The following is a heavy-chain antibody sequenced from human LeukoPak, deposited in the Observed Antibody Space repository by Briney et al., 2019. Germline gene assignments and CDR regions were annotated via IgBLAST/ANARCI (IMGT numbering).Heavy chain of an antibody. J-gene: IGHJ4*02. CDR3: AKGINDFDY. V-gene: IGHV3-23*01. CDR2: ISDSGGST. Sequence: PGGSLRLSCAASGLTFSSSGMSWVRQAPGKGLEWVSTISDSGGSTYYADSVKGRFTMSRDNSKNTLYLQMNSLRAEDTAVYYCAKGINDFDYWGQGTLVTVSS. CDR1: GLTFSSSG.